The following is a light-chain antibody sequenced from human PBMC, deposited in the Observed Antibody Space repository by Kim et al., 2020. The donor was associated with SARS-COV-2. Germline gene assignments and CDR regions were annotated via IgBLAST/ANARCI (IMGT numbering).Light chain of an antibody. CDR2: AAS. Sequence: DIQMTQSPSSLSASVGDRVTITCRASQGIRNYLAWYQQKPGKGPKLLIYAASTLQSGVPSRFSGSGSGTDFTLTISSLQPEDVATYYCHMYNSAPWTFGQGTKVEIK. V-gene: IGKV1-27*01. J-gene: IGKJ1*01. CDR1: QGIRNY. CDR3: HMYNSAPWT.